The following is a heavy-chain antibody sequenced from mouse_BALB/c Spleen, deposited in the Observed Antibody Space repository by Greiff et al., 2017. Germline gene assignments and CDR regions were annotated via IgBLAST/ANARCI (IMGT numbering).Heavy chain of an antibody. J-gene: IGHJ3*01. CDR1: GFNIKDTY. D-gene: IGHD3-2*01. V-gene: IGHV14-3*02. Sequence: VQLKESGAELVKPGASVKLSCTASGFNIKDTYMHWVKQRPEQGLEWIGRIDPANGNTKYDPKFQGKATITADTSSNTAYLQLSSLTSEDTAVYYCASSSDSPFAYWGQGTLVTVSA. CDR3: ASSSDSPFAY. CDR2: IDPANGNT.